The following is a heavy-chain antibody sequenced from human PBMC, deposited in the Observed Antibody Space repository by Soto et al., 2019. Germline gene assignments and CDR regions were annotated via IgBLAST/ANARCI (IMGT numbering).Heavy chain of an antibody. Sequence: SETLSLTCTVSGDSISGYYWSWIRQPPGKGLEWIGYIYYSGSTNYNPSLKGRVTMSVDTSKNQFSLKLTSVTAADTAMYFCAKYRRTDAEGYTFDYWGQGAPV. D-gene: IGHD2-15*01. V-gene: IGHV4-59*01. J-gene: IGHJ4*02. CDR1: GDSISGYY. CDR2: IYYSGST. CDR3: AKYRRTDAEGYTFDY.